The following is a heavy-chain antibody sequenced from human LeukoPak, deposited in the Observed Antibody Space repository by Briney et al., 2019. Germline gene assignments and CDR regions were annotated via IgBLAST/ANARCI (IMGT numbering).Heavy chain of an antibody. Sequence: SETLSLTCAVYGGSFSGYYWSWIRQPPGEGLEWIGEINHSGSTNYNPSLKSRVTISVDTSKNQFSLKLSSVTAADTAVYYCARMPYYYYGMDVWGQGTTVTVSS. CDR2: INHSGST. CDR1: GGSFSGYY. J-gene: IGHJ6*02. CDR3: ARMPYYYYGMDV. V-gene: IGHV4-34*01. D-gene: IGHD2-2*01.